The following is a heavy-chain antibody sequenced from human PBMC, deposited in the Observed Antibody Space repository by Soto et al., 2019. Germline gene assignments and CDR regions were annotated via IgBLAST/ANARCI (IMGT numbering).Heavy chain of an antibody. CDR1: GFTFSSYA. D-gene: IGHD4-4*01. CDR3: AKVIGYSNYVGGFDY. CDR2: ISGSGGST. Sequence: EVQLLESGGGLVQPGGSLRLSCAASGFTFSSYAMSWVRQAPGKGLEWVSAISGSGGSTYYEDSVKGRFTISRDNSKNTLYLQMNSLRAEDTAVYYCAKVIGYSNYVGGFDYWGQGTLVTVSS. J-gene: IGHJ4*02. V-gene: IGHV3-23*01.